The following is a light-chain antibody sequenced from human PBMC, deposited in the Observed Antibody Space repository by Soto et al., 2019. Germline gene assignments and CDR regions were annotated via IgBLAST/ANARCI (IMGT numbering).Light chain of an antibody. Sequence: QSVLTQPPSVSAAPGQKVTISCSGSSSNIGNNYVSWYQQLPGTAPKLLIYDTIRRPSGIPDRFFGSKSGTSATLDITGLQTGDEADYYCGMWDSSLRLVVFGGGTKVTVL. CDR3: GMWDSSLRLVV. J-gene: IGLJ2*01. V-gene: IGLV1-51*01. CDR2: DTI. CDR1: SSNIGNNY.